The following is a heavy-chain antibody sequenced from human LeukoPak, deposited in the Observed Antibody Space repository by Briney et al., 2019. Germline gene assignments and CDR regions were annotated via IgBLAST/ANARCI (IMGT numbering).Heavy chain of an antibody. D-gene: IGHD3-22*01. CDR3: ARDYYDSSGYYYYFDY. Sequence: GASVKVSCKASGGTFSSYAMSWVRQAPGQGLEWMGGIIPIFGTANYAQKFQGRVTITTDESTSTAYMELSSLSSEDTAVYYCARDYYDSSGYYYYFDYWGQGTLVTVSS. J-gene: IGHJ4*02. CDR2: IIPIFGTA. CDR1: GGTFSSYA. V-gene: IGHV1-69*05.